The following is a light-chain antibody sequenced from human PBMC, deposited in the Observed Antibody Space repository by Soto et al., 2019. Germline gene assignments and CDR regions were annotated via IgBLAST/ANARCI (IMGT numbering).Light chain of an antibody. CDR3: QQRSDWPLIT. J-gene: IGKJ5*01. V-gene: IGKV3-11*01. CDR1: QSVSSF. Sequence: IAPTQSTTTLSMSPGERATLSCRPSQSVSSFLAWYQQKPGQAPRLLIYDASNRATGIPARFSGSGSGTDFTLTISSVEPEDFAVYYCQQRSDWPLITFGEGTRLEIK. CDR2: DAS.